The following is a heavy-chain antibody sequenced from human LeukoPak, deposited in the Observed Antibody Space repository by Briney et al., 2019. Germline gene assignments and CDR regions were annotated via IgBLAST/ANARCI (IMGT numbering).Heavy chain of an antibody. CDR2: IYPGDSGT. J-gene: IGHJ4*02. D-gene: IGHD6-6*01. Sequence: GESLKISCKGSGYSLTNYWIGWVRQMPGEGLEWMGMIYPGDSGTRYSPSFQGQVTVSADNSISTAYLQWSSLKASDAAIYYCARRYYSSSYYLDYWGQGTLVTVSS. CDR1: GYSLTNYW. CDR3: ARRYYSSSYYLDY. V-gene: IGHV5-51*01.